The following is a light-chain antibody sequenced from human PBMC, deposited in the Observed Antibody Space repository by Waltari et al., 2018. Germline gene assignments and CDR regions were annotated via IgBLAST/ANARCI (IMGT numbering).Light chain of an antibody. CDR1: KIGSKN. J-gene: IGLJ1*01. V-gene: IGLV3-21*02. Sequence: SYELTQPPSVSVAPGQTARITCDGDKIGSKNVHWYQHKPGQDPVLVVYDDGDRPAGGPGRFSGSNSGNTAALTISRVDAGDEAEYYCQVWDSGSNHYVFGTVTKVTVL. CDR2: DDG. CDR3: QVWDSGSNHYV.